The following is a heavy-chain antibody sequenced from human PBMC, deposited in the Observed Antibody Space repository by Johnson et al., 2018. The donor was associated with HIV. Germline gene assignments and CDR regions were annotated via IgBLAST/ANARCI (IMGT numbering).Heavy chain of an antibody. Sequence: QVQLVESGGGLVQPGGSLRLSCAASGFTFSSYAMHWVRQGPGKGLEWVSLISWDGGNTYYADSVKGRFTISRDNSKNTLYLQMNSLRAEDTAVYYCARYSSSSSFDIWGQGTMVTVSS. CDR2: ISWDGGNT. CDR3: ARYSSSSSFDI. CDR1: GFTFSSYA. J-gene: IGHJ3*02. D-gene: IGHD6-6*01. V-gene: IGHV3-64*04.